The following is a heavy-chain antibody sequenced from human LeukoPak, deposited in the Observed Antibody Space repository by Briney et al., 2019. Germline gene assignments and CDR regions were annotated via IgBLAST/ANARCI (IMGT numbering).Heavy chain of an antibody. V-gene: IGHV3-21*01. J-gene: IGHJ4*01. D-gene: IGHD3-3*01. CDR2: ISSSSSYI. Sequence: GGSLRLSCAASGFTFSSYSMNWVRQAPGKGLEWVPSISSSSSYIYYADSVKGRFTISRDNAKNSMYLQMNSLRAEDTAVYYCARGYDFWSGYYSFDYWGHGTLVTVSS. CDR1: GFTFSSYS. CDR3: ARGYDFWSGYYSFDY.